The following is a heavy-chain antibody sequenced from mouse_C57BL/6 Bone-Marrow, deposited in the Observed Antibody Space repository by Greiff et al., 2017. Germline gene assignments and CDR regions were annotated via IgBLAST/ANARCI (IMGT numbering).Heavy chain of an antibody. CDR2: IYPGDGDT. D-gene: IGHD1-1*01. V-gene: IGHV1-80*01. J-gene: IGHJ4*01. CDR3: ARVTTVVGYYYAMDY. CDR1: GYAFSSYW. Sequence: QVQLQQSGAELVKPGASVKISCKASGYAFSSYWMNWVKQRPGKGLEWIGQIYPGDGDTNYNGKFKGKATLTADKSSSTAYMQLSSLTSEDSAVYFCARVTTVVGYYYAMDYWGQGTSVTVSS.